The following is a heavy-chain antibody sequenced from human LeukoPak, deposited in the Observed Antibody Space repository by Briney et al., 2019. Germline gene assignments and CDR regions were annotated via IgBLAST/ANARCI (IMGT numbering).Heavy chain of an antibody. J-gene: IGHJ6*03. CDR3: ARESHPPYYDFWSGYYYYYYMDV. Sequence: QTGGSLRLSCAASGFTVSSNYVSWVREAPGEGRVWVSVLYRGGRTYSADSVNGRFTISRDNSNNTLYFQMNSLRSEDTAFYYCARESHPPYYDFWSGYYYYYYMDVWGKGTTVTVSS. CDR1: GFTVSSNY. CDR2: LYRGGRT. D-gene: IGHD3-3*01. V-gene: IGHV3-66*02.